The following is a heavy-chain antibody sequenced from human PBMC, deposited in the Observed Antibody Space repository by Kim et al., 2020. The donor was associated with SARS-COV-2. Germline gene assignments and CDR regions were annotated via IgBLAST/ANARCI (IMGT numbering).Heavy chain of an antibody. CDR3: ARARTTVVTPISWYFDL. CDR2: ISSSSSYI. V-gene: IGHV3-21*01. D-gene: IGHD4-17*01. Sequence: GGSLRLSCAASGFTFSSYSMNWVRQAPGKGLEWVSSISSSSSYIYYADSVKGRFTISRDNAKNSLYLQMNSLRAEDTAVYYCARARTTVVTPISWYFDLWGRGTLVTVSS. CDR1: GFTFSSYS. J-gene: IGHJ2*01.